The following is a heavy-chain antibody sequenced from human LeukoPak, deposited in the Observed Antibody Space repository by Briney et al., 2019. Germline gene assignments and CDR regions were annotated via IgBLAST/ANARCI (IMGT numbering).Heavy chain of an antibody. Sequence: ASVKVSCKASVYTFTNYDINWVRQAIGQGLEWMGWMNPNSGNTGYAQKFQGRVTMTRNTSIGTAYMELSSLTSEGTAVYFCASGSASGSHRTSWGQGTLVTVSP. CDR2: MNPNSGNT. V-gene: IGHV1-8*01. CDR3: ASGSASGSHRTS. CDR1: VYTFTNYD. J-gene: IGHJ5*02. D-gene: IGHD3-10*01.